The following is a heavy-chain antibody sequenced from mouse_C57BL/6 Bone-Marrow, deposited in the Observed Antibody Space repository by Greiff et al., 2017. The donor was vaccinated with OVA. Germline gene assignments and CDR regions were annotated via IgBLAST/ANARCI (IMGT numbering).Heavy chain of an antibody. CDR3: ARAPYYGNYGYAMDY. CDR1: GYTFTDYY. CDR2: INPYNGGT. V-gene: IGHV1-19*01. Sequence: EVQLQQSGPVLVKPGASVKMSCKASGYTFTDYYMNWVKQSHGKSLEWIGVINPYNGGTSYNQKFKGKATLTVDKSSSTAYMELNSLTSEDSAVYYGARAPYYGNYGYAMDYWGQGTSVTVSS. D-gene: IGHD2-10*01. J-gene: IGHJ4*01.